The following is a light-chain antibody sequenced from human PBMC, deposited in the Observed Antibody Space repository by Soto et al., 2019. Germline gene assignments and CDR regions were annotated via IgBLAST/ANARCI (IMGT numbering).Light chain of an antibody. J-gene: IGKJ1*01. Sequence: EIVMTQSPATLSVSPGERATLSCRASQSVSSNLAWYQQKPGQAPRLLIFGASSRATGTPDRFSGSGSGTDFTLTISRLEPEDFAVYYCQQYGSSPPWTFGQGTKVDIK. CDR1: QSVSSN. CDR2: GAS. CDR3: QQYGSSPPWT. V-gene: IGKV3-20*01.